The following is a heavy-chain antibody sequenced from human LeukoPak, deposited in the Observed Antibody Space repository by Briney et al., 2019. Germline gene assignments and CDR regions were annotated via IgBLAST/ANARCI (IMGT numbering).Heavy chain of an antibody. J-gene: IGHJ3*02. D-gene: IGHD3-22*01. CDR2: ISSSSSYI. Sequence: PGGSLRLSCAASVFTFSSYSMNWVRQAPGKGLEWVSSISSSSSYIYYADSVKGRITISRDNAKNSLYLQMKSLRAEDTAVYYCARDRSLLGSYYDSSGYYYAFDIWGQGTMVTVSS. V-gene: IGHV3-21*01. CDR3: ARDRSLLGSYYDSSGYYYAFDI. CDR1: VFTFSSYS.